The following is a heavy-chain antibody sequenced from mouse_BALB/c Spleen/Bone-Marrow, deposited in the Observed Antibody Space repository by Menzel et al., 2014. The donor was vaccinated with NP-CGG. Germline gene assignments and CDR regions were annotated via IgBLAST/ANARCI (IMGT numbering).Heavy chain of an antibody. Sequence: EVQVVESGPELVKPGASMNISCKTSGYTFTDNTIHWVKQSQRKSLEWIGSINPNIGGSTYNQNFKDKATLTVDKSSRTAYMELRSLTSEDSAVYYCARSVHLDYWGQGSTLTVSS. V-gene: IGHV1-18*01. J-gene: IGHJ2*01. CDR1: GYTFTDNT. CDR3: ARSVHLDY. CDR2: INPNIGGS.